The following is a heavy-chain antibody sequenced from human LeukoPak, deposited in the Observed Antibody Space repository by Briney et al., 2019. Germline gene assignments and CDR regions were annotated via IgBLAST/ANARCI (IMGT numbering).Heavy chain of an antibody. Sequence: GGSLRLSCAASGFTFSSYAMHWVRQAPGKGLEWVAVISYDGSNKYYADSVKGRFTISRDNSKNTLYLQMNSLRAEDTAVYYCAREHSSSWYSLDYWGQGTLVTVSS. CDR1: GFTFSSYA. CDR3: AREHSSSWYSLDY. CDR2: ISYDGSNK. D-gene: IGHD6-13*01. J-gene: IGHJ4*02. V-gene: IGHV3-30*04.